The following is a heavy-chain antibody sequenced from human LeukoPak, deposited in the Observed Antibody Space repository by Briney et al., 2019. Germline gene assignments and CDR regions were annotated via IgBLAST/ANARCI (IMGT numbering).Heavy chain of an antibody. V-gene: IGHV3-7*01. CDR3: ARVHTGTTRFDY. CDR1: GFTFSSYW. D-gene: IGHD1-7*01. J-gene: IGHJ4*02. CDR2: IKEDGDEK. Sequence: PGGSLRLSCAASGFTFSSYWMSWVRQAPGKGLEWVASIKEDGDEKYYVDSVRGRFTISRDNAKNSLYLQMNSLRAEDTAVYYCARVHTGTTRFDYWGQGTLDTVSS.